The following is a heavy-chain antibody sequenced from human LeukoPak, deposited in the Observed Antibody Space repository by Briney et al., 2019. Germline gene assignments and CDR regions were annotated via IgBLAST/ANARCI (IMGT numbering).Heavy chain of an antibody. Sequence: ASVKVSCKASGYTFTGYYMHWVRQAPGQGLEWMGWINPNSGGTNYAQKFQGRVTMTRDTSISTAYMELSRLRSDDTAVYYCARDGTSVVVAATPYYYYMDVWGKGTTVTVSS. CDR2: INPNSGGT. J-gene: IGHJ6*03. CDR3: ARDGTSVVVAATPYYYYMDV. V-gene: IGHV1-2*02. D-gene: IGHD2-15*01. CDR1: GYTFTGYY.